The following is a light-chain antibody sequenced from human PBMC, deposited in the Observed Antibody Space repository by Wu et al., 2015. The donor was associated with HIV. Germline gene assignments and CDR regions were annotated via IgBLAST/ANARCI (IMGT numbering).Light chain of an antibody. CDR3: QQSDSAPYT. CDR1: QSISNY. J-gene: IGKJ4*01. Sequence: DIQMTQSPSSLSASVGDRVTITCRASQSISNYLNWYQQKPGKAPKLLIYAASTLQSGVPSRFSGSGSGTHFTLTITSLQREDFATYYCQQSDSAPYTFGGGTKVEIK. V-gene: IGKV1-39*01. CDR2: AAS.